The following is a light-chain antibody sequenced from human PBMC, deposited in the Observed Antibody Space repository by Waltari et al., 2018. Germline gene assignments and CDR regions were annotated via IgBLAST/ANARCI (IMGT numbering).Light chain of an antibody. CDR3: QQYSSFST. Sequence: DITMPPSPSTLSASVGDRVIISCRASQSVGPWLAWYEQNPGKAPKLLIYMASSLESGVPSRFSGSGSGTEFTLTISSLQPDDFATYSCQQYSSFSTFGQGTKVDI. CDR2: MAS. V-gene: IGKV1-5*03. J-gene: IGKJ2*01. CDR1: QSVGPW.